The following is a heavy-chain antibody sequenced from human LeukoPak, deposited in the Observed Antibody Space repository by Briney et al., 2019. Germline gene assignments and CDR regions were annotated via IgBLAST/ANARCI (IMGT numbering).Heavy chain of an antibody. D-gene: IGHD2-15*01. CDR2: IYWDDDK. CDR1: GFSLSTSGVG. J-gene: IGHJ4*02. V-gene: IGHV2-5*02. CDR3: AHGSLYCSGGSCYSLLDY. Sequence: SGPTLVNPTQTLTMTCTFSGFSLSTSGVGVGWIRQPPGKTLEWLALIYWDDDKRYSPSLKSRLTINKDTSKNQVVLTMTNMDPVDTATYYCAHGSLYCSGGSCYSLLDYWGQGTLVTVSS.